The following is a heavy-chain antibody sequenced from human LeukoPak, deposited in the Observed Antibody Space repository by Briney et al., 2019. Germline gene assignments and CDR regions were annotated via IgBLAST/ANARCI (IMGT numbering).Heavy chain of an antibody. CDR1: GGSISSGSYY. Sequence: SETLSLXCTVSGGSISSGSYYWSWIRQPAGKGLEWIGRIYTSGSTNYNPSLKSRVTISVDTSKNQFSLKLSSVTAADTAVYYCARVNIAARTYYFDYWGQGTLVTVSS. CDR2: IYTSGST. V-gene: IGHV4-61*02. J-gene: IGHJ4*02. D-gene: IGHD6-13*01. CDR3: ARVNIAARTYYFDY.